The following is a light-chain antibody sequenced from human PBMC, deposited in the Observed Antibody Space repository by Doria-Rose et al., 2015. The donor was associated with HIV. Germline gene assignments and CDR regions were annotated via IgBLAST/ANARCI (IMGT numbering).Light chain of an antibody. Sequence: TQSPESLGMSLGERATLNCKSNQSLLYTSKNYIAWYQQKRGQPPKLLIYWASTRQSWASARFSGRRSGTDFTLTISSLEAEDVAVYYCQQYYDTPSFGPGTTVDIK. CDR1: QSLLYTSKNY. CDR2: WAS. CDR3: QQYYDTPS. V-gene: IGKV4-1*01. J-gene: IGKJ3*01.